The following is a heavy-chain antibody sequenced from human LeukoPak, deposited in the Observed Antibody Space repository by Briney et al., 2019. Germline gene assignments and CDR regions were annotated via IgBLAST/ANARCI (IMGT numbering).Heavy chain of an antibody. Sequence: GGSLRLSCAASGFTFSNYDMHWVRHAKGKGMEWVLAIVTAGDPYYPGSVKGRFTISREDAKNSLYLQMNSLRAGDTAVYYCARGYGYSYDYWGQGTLVTVSS. CDR3: ARGYGYSYDY. D-gene: IGHD5-18*01. V-gene: IGHV3-13*05. J-gene: IGHJ4*02. CDR1: GFTFSNYD. CDR2: IVTAGDP.